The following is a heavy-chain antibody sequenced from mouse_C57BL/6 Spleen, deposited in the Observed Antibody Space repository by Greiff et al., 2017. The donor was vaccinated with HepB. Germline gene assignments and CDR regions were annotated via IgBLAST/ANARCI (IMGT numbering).Heavy chain of an antibody. J-gene: IGHJ4*01. Sequence: QVQLQQPGTELVKPGASVKLSCKASGYTFTSYWRHWVKQRPGQGLEWIGNINPRNGGTNYNEKFKSKATLTVDKSSSTAYMQLSSLTSEDSAVYYGARLLEQYYAMDYWGQGTSVIVSS. CDR3: ARLLEQYYAMDY. CDR1: GYTFTSYW. CDR2: INPRNGGT. V-gene: IGHV1-53*01.